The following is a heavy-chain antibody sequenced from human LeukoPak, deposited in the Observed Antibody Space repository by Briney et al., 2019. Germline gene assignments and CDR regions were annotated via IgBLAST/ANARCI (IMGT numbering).Heavy chain of an antibody. V-gene: IGHV4-31*03. CDR1: GGSISSGGYY. CDR2: IYFSGST. J-gene: IGHJ4*02. CDR3: ARGNRYYYDSSGYSSFDY. Sequence: SETLSLTCTVSGGSISSGGYYWSWIRQHPGKGLEWIGYIYFSGSTYYNPSLKGRVTISVDTSKNQFSLKLSSVTAADTAVYYCARGNRYYYDSSGYSSFDYWGQGTLVTVSS. D-gene: IGHD3-22*01.